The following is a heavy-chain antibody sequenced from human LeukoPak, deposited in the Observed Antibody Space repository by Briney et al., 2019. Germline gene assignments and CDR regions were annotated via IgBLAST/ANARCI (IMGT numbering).Heavy chain of an antibody. Sequence: GGSLRLSCAASGFTFSSYSMNWVRQAPGKGLEWVSSISSSSSYIYYADSVKGRFTISRDNAKNSLYLQMNSLRAEDTAVYYCARDFNYGGSFDYWGQGTLVTVSS. CDR2: ISSSSSYI. D-gene: IGHD4-17*01. J-gene: IGHJ4*02. CDR1: GFTFSSYS. V-gene: IGHV3-21*01. CDR3: ARDFNYGGSFDY.